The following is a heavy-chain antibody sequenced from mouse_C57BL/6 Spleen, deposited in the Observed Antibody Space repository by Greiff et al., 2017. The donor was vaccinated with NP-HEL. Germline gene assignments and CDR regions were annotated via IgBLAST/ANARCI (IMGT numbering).Heavy chain of an antibody. J-gene: IGHJ2*01. CDR3: AREGVALDFDY. CDR2: ISYSGST. Sequence: VQLKESGPGMVKPSQSLSLTCTVTGYSITSGYDWHWIRHFPGNKLEWMGYISYSGSTNYNPSLKSRISITHDTSKNHFFLKLNSVTTEDTATYYCAREGVALDFDYWGQGTTLTVSS. V-gene: IGHV3-1*01. CDR1: GYSITSGYD. D-gene: IGHD1-3*01.